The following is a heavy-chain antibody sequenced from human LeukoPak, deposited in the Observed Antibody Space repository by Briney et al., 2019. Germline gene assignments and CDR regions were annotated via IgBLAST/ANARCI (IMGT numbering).Heavy chain of an antibody. V-gene: IGHV4-59*01. Sequence: LETLSLTCTVSGGAISSYYWSWIRQSPGKGLEWIGYIYYSGSTNYHPSLKSRVTMSVDTSNQFSLKLSSVTAADTAVYYCAKDLDYYDSSGCFDYWGQGTLVTVSS. CDR2: IYYSGST. CDR3: AKDLDYYDSSGCFDY. J-gene: IGHJ4*02. CDR1: GGAISSYY. D-gene: IGHD3-22*01.